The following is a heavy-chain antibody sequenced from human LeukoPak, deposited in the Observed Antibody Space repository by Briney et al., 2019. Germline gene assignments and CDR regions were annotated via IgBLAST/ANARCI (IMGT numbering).Heavy chain of an antibody. V-gene: IGHV3-30*03. CDR1: GFSLSSYS. CDR3: ARDRSGSYYD. D-gene: IGHD1-26*01. J-gene: IGHJ4*02. Sequence: RGSLRLSCAASGFSLSSYSMNWVRQAPGKGLEWVAVISYDGSNKYYADSVKGRFTISRDNSKNTLYLQMNSLRAEDTAVYYCARDRSGSYYDWGQGTLVTVSS. CDR2: ISYDGSNK.